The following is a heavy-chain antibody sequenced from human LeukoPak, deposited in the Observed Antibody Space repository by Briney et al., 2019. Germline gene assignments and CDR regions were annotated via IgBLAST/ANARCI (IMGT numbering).Heavy chain of an antibody. CDR1: GGSISSSNW. D-gene: IGHD3-10*01. J-gene: IGHJ3*02. Sequence: SETLSLTCAVSGGSISSSNWWSWVRQPPGKGLEWIGEMYPSGSTNYNPSLKSRVTISLDTSRNQFSLKMNSVTAADTAVYYCAKSNGYGLVDIWGQGTMVTVSS. V-gene: IGHV4-4*02. CDR3: AKSNGYGLVDI. CDR2: MYPSGST.